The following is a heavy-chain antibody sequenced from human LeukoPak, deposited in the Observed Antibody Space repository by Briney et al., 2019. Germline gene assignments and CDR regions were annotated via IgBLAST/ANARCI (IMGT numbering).Heavy chain of an antibody. D-gene: IGHD5-24*01. J-gene: IGHJ4*02. Sequence: SETLSLTCAVYGGSFSGYYWSWIRQPPGKGLEWIGEINHSGSTNYNPSLKSRVTISVDTSKNQFSLKLSSVTAADTAVYYCARGTWRPGRDGYNEASPIPFDYWGQGALVTVSS. V-gene: IGHV4-34*01. CDR3: ARGTWRPGRDGYNEASPIPFDY. CDR2: INHSGST. CDR1: GGSFSGYY.